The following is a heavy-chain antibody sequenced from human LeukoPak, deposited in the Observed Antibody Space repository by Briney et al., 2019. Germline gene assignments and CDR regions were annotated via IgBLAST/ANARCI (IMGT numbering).Heavy chain of an antibody. CDR1: GYTFTSYD. D-gene: IGHD3-3*01. V-gene: IGHV1-8*01. CDR2: MNPNSGNT. J-gene: IGHJ6*02. Sequence: GASVKVSCKASGYTFTSYDINWVRQATGQGLEWMGWMNPNSGNTGYAQKFQGRVTMTRNTSISTAYMELSSLRSEDTAVYYCAREALPTSWSGTIFGVVNPGPGMDVWGQGTTVTVSS. CDR3: AREALPTSWSGTIFGVVNPGPGMDV.